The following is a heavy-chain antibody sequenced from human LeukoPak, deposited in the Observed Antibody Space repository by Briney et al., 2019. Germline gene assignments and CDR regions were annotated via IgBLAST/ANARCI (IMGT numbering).Heavy chain of an antibody. CDR3: AKDQGSEWSYFDY. V-gene: IGHV3-30*18. J-gene: IGHJ4*02. CDR2: ISYDVSNK. Sequence: GGSLRLSCAASGFTFSSYGMHWVRQAPGKGLEWVAVISYDVSNKYYADSVKGRFTISRDNFKNTLYLQMNSLRAEDTAVYYYAKDQGSEWSYFDYWGQGTLVTVSS. CDR1: GFTFSSYG. D-gene: IGHD2-8*01.